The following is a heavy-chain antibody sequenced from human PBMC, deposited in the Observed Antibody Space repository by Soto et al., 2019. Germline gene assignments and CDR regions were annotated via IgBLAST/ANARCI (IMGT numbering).Heavy chain of an antibody. J-gene: IGHJ3*01. CDR3: ARGDRGAFDL. D-gene: IGHD2-21*02. V-gene: IGHV3-74*01. Sequence: EVRLVESEGGLVQAGGSLSLSCAASGFTFSYYWMHWVRQAPGQGLLWVSRIHSDGSSTTYADSVKGRFTISRDNAKNTVSLQMNSLRVEDTGVYFCARGDRGAFDLWGQGTMVTVSS. CDR2: IHSDGSST. CDR1: GFTFSYYW.